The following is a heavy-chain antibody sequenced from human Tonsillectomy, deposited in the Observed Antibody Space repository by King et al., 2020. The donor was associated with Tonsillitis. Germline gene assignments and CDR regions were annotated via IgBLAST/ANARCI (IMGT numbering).Heavy chain of an antibody. V-gene: IGHV6-1*01. CDR2: TYYRSKWYN. CDR1: GDSVSSNSAA. J-gene: IGHJ4*02. D-gene: IGHD7-27*01. CDR3: ARESKNWGRNYFDY. Sequence: VQLQQSGPGLVKPSQTLSLTCAISGDSVSSNSAAWNWIRQSPSRGLEWLGRTYYRSKWYNYYAVSVKSRITINLEPSKNQFSLQLNSVTPEDTAVYYCARESKNWGRNYFDYWGQGTLVTVSS.